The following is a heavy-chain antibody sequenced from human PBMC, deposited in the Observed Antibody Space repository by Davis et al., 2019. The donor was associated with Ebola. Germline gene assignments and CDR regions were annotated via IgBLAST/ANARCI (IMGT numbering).Heavy chain of an antibody. D-gene: IGHD1-26*01. J-gene: IGHJ6*02. Sequence: SVKVSCKASGYTFTSYGISWVRQAPGQGLEWMGRIIPILRIANYAQKFQGRVTITADKSTSTAYMELSSLRSEDTAVYYCARDLDSGSYRAGYGMDVWGQGTTVTVSS. CDR2: IIPILRIA. V-gene: IGHV1-69*04. CDR1: GYTFTSYG. CDR3: ARDLDSGSYRAGYGMDV.